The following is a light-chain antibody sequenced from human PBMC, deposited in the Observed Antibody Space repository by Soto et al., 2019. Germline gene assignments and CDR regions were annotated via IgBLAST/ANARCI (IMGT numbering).Light chain of an antibody. CDR2: LEGSGSY. V-gene: IGLV4-60*03. CDR1: SGHSSYI. J-gene: IGLJ2*01. CDR3: ETWDSNTKV. Sequence: QAVLTQSSSASASLGSSVKLTCTLSSGHSSYIIAWHQQQPGKAPRYLMKLEGSGSYNKGSGVPDRFSGSSSWADRYLTISNLQSEDEADYYCETWDSNTKVFVGGTQLTV.